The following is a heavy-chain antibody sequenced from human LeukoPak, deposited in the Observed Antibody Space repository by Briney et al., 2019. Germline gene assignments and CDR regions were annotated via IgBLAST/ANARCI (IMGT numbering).Heavy chain of an antibody. Sequence: SETLSLTCTVSDGAIGSYYWTWVRQPSDKGFEWIGHVYSDGTTNYNPSLKSRLTMSIDKAKNKFSLKVNSVTAADTAVYYCARVVSGGTFDSWGQGTLVTVSS. CDR1: DGAIGSYY. CDR3: ARVVSGGTFDS. CDR2: VYSDGTT. J-gene: IGHJ5*01. D-gene: IGHD5/OR15-5a*01. V-gene: IGHV4-4*07.